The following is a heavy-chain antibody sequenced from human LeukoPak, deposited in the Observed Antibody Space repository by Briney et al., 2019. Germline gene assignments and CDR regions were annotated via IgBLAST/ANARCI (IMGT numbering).Heavy chain of an antibody. D-gene: IGHD2-21*02. CDR2: INPNSGDT. J-gene: IGHJ4*02. Sequence: ASVKVSCKASGYTFIGYYMHWVGQAPGQGLEWMGWINPNSGDTNYAQKFQDRVTMTRDTSISTAYMELSRLRSDDTAVYYCATGGDCITDWGQGTLVTVSS. CDR1: GYTFIGYY. CDR3: ATGGDCITD. V-gene: IGHV1-2*02.